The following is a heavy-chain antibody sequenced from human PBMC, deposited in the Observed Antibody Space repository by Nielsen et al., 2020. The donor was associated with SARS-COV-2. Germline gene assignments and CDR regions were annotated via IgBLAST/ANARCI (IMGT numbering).Heavy chain of an antibody. CDR2: IYYSGST. J-gene: IGHJ4*02. CDR1: GGSISSGDYY. Sequence: LRLSCTVSGGSISSGDYYWSWIRQPPGKGLEWIGYIYYSGSTYYNPSLKSRVTISVDTSKNQFSLKLSSVTAADTAVYYCARGLTEEGYDAGVVFDYWGQGTLVTVSS. V-gene: IGHV4-30-4*01. D-gene: IGHD5-12*01. CDR3: ARGLTEEGYDAGVVFDY.